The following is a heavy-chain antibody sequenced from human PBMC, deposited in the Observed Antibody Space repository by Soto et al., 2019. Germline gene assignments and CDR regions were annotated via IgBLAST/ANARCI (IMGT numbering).Heavy chain of an antibody. D-gene: IGHD3-9*01. CDR1: GFTFSSYS. J-gene: IGHJ6*02. Sequence: PGGSLRLSCAASGFTFSSYSMNWVRQAPGKGLEWVSSISSSSSYIYYADSVKGRFTISRDNAKNSLYLQMNSLRAEDTAVYYCASTTGGYYDILTGYQNIYYYGMDVWGQGTTVTVSS. CDR3: ASTTGGYYDILTGYQNIYYYGMDV. CDR2: ISSSSSYI. V-gene: IGHV3-21*01.